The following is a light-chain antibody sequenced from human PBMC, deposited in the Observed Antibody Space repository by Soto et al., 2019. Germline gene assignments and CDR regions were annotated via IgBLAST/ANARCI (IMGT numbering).Light chain of an antibody. CDR3: QSYDNSLSGAWV. CDR1: RSNLGAGYD. Sequence: QPVLTQPPSVSGAPGQGVTISCTGTRSNLGAGYDVHWYQQFPGAAPKLLIYANNKRPSGVLDRFSGSKSGTSASLAITGLQAEDEADYYCQSYDNSLSGAWVFGGGTKLTVL. CDR2: ANN. J-gene: IGLJ3*02. V-gene: IGLV1-40*01.